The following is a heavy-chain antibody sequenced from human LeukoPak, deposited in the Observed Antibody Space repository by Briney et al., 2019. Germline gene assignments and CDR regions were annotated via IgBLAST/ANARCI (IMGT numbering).Heavy chain of an antibody. CDR2: INPNSGSI. Sequence: ASVKVSCKASGYTFTGYYMHWVRQAPGQGLEWMGWINPNSGSINYAQKFQGRVTMTRDTSISTAYMELSRLRSDDTAVYYCARIAAALNWFDPWGQGTLVTVSP. CDR3: ARIAAALNWFDP. V-gene: IGHV1-2*02. J-gene: IGHJ5*02. D-gene: IGHD6-13*01. CDR1: GYTFTGYY.